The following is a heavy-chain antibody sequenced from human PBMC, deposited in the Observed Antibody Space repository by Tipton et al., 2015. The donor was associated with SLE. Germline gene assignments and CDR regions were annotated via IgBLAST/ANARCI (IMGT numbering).Heavy chain of an antibody. J-gene: IGHJ2*01. CDR1: GGSISSSSYY. CDR3: ARGVWSGSFFDL. D-gene: IGHD3-3*01. Sequence: TLSLTCTVSGGSISSSSYYWGWIRQPPGKGLEWIGSIYYSGSTYYNPSLKSRVTISVDTSKNQFSLKLSSVTVADTAVYYCARGVWSGSFFDLWGRGTLVTVSS. V-gene: IGHV4-39*07. CDR2: IYYSGST.